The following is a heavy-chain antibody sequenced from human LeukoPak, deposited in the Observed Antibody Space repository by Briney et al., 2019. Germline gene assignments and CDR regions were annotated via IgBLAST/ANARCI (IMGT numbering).Heavy chain of an antibody. D-gene: IGHD4-17*01. CDR3: ARLGINYGDYAPVGY. J-gene: IGHJ4*02. Sequence: GESLKISCKGSGYTFTRYWIAWVRQMPGKGLEWMAIMNPGDADATYSPSFQGQVTVSVDKSVSTAYLQWSSLRAADTAMYYCARLGINYGDYAPVGYWGQGTLVTVSS. CDR1: GYTFTRYW. CDR2: MNPGDADA. V-gene: IGHV5-51*01.